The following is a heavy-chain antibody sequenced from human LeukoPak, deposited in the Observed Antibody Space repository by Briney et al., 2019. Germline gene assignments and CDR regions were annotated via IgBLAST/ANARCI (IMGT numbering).Heavy chain of an antibody. D-gene: IGHD4-17*01. J-gene: IGHJ4*02. CDR2: IIPILGIA. V-gene: IGHV1-69*04. CDR1: GGTFSSYA. Sequence: SVKVSCKASGGTFSSYAISWVRQAPGQGLEWLGRIIPILGIANYAQKFQGRVTITADKSTSTAYMELSSLRSEDTAVYYCAREGIYYGDYSARYYFDYWGQGTLVTVSS. CDR3: AREGIYYGDYSARYYFDY.